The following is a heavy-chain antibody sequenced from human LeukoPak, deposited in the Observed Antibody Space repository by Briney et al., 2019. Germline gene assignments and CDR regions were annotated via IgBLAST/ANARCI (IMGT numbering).Heavy chain of an antibody. CDR3: ARDLYYYGSGNYVPGLPDY. CDR1: GFTFSTYE. D-gene: IGHD3-10*01. V-gene: IGHV3-48*03. CDR2: ICSRGSYI. J-gene: IGHJ4*02. Sequence: VKPGRSLRLSCAASGFTFSTYEMNWVRQAPGKGLEWVSYICSRGSYIYYADSVKGRFTISRDNAKNSLYLQMNSLRAEDTAVYYCARDLYYYGSGNYVPGLPDYWGQGTLVTVSS.